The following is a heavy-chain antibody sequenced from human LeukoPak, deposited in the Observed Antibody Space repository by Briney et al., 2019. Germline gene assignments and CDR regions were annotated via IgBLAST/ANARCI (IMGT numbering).Heavy chain of an antibody. J-gene: IGHJ3*02. D-gene: IGHD3-22*01. V-gene: IGHV3-9*03. CDR2: ISWNSGSI. CDR3: AKGHEYYYDSSGYYLSYDAFDI. CDR1: GFTFDDYA. Sequence: PGGSLRLSCAASGFTFDDYALHWVRQAPGKGLEWVSGISWNSGSIGYAGSVKGRFTISRDNAKNSLYLQMNSLRAEDMALYYCAKGHEYYYDSSGYYLSYDAFDIWGQGTMVTVSS.